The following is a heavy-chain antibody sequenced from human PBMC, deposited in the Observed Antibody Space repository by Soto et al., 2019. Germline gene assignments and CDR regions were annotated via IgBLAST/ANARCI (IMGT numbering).Heavy chain of an antibody. Sequence: GGSLRLSCEASGFTISDYYMSWIRQAPGKGLEWVSSISGSGGGTYYADSVKGRFTFSRDNSKNTLYLQMNSLRAEDTAVYYCAKFGMATTKRSPPYYIDYWGQGALVTVSS. CDR2: ISGSGGGT. D-gene: IGHD1-1*01. CDR1: GFTISDYY. V-gene: IGHV3-23*01. CDR3: AKFGMATTKRSPPYYIDY. J-gene: IGHJ4*02.